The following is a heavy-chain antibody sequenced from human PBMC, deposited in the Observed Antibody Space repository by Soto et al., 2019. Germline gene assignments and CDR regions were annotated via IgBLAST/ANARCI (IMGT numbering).Heavy chain of an antibody. CDR1: GFSFSTCA. CDR3: AAQATGYFVPFDF. Sequence: EVQLLESGGGLVQPGGSLRLSCAASGFSFSTCAVSWVRQAPGKGLEWVSSISASRDTTHYAESVRGRFTISRDNSRNTLHLQMSSLTAEDTAIYSCAAQATGYFVPFDFWGRGTLVTVSS. D-gene: IGHD3-22*01. J-gene: IGHJ4*02. V-gene: IGHV3-23*01. CDR2: ISASRDTT.